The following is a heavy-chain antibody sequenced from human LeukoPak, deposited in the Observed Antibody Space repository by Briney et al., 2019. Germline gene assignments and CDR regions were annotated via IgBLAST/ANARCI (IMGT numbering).Heavy chain of an antibody. CDR2: IYHSGST. Sequence: PSENLSLTCAVSGGSISSGGYSWSWIRQPPGKGLEWIGYIYHSGSTYYNPSLKGRVTISVDRSKNQFSLKLSSVTAADTAVYYCARGGYYYGMDVWGQGTTVTVSS. D-gene: IGHD3-16*01. J-gene: IGHJ6*02. V-gene: IGHV4-30-2*01. CDR1: GGSISSGGYS. CDR3: ARGGYYYGMDV.